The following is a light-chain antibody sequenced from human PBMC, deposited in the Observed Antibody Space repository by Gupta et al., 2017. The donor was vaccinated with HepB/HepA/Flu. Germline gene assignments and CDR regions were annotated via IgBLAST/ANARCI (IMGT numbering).Light chain of an antibody. CDR3: QQYGRPPLT. CDR1: QSVSSNY. V-gene: IGKV3-20*01. J-gene: IGKJ3*01. CDR2: GAS. Sequence: EIVLTQSPGTLSLSPGERATLSCRASQSVSSNYLAWYQQKPGQAPRLLIYGASSRATGIPDRFSGSGSGTDFTLTISRLEPEDFAVYYCQQYGRPPLTFGPGTKVDIK.